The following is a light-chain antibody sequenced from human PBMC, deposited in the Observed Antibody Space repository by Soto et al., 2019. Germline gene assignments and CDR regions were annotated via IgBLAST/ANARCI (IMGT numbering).Light chain of an antibody. Sequence: QSVLTQPPSVSGSPGQSVTISCTGTSTDFVSYNRVSWYQQPPGTAPKLMIYEVSKRPSGVPDRFSGSKSGNTASLTISGLQAADEADYYCCSYAGSYTVVFGGGTQLTV. CDR2: EVS. J-gene: IGLJ2*01. CDR3: CSYAGSYTVV. V-gene: IGLV2-18*02. CDR1: STDFVSYNR.